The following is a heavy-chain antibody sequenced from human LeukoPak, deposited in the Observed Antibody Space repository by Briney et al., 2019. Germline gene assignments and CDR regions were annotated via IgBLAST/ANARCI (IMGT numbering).Heavy chain of an antibody. J-gene: IGHJ4*02. V-gene: IGHV3-23*01. CDR2: ISDSGGST. CDR1: GLIFSNYA. Sequence: GGSLRLSCAASGLIFSNYAMRWLRQARGRGLEWVSGISDSGGSTYYADSVKGRFTISRDNSKNTLYLQMNSLRAEDTAVYYCATGRIVTYWGQGTLVTVSS. D-gene: IGHD1-26*01. CDR3: ATGRIVTY.